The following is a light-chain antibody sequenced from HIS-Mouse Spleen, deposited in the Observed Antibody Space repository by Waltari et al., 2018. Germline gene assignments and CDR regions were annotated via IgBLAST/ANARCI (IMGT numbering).Light chain of an antibody. CDR3: SSYTSSSFNVV. Sequence: QSALTQPASVSGSPGPSITISCTGTSSDVGGYNYVSGYQQPPGKAPKLMIYDVSNRPSGVSNRFSGSKSGNTASLTISGLQAEDEADYYCSSYTSSSFNVVFGGGTKLTVL. J-gene: IGLJ2*01. V-gene: IGLV2-14*03. CDR1: SSDVGGYNY. CDR2: DVS.